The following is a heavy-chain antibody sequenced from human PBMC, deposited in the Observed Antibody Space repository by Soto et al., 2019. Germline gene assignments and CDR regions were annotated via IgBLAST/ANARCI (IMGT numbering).Heavy chain of an antibody. V-gene: IGHV4-59*01. CDR1: GGSISSYY. D-gene: IGHD3-3*01. CDR2: IYYSGST. Sequence: SETLSLTCTVSGGSISSYYWSWIRQPPGKGLEWIGYIYYSGSTNYNPSLKSRVTISVDTSKNQFSLKLSSVTAADTAVYYCARSESYDFWSGYYTVYYYYYMDVWGKGTTVTAP. J-gene: IGHJ6*03. CDR3: ARSESYDFWSGYYTVYYYYYMDV.